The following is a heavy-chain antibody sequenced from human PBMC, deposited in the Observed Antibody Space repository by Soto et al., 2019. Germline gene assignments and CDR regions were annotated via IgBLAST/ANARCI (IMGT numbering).Heavy chain of an antibody. CDR1: GFTFSNYA. D-gene: IGHD4-17*01. J-gene: IGHJ4*02. Sequence: EVQLVESGGGLVQPGGSLRLSCAASGFTFSNYAMNWVRQAPGKGLEWVSYISHKSSAIYHADSVKGRFTISRDNAKNSLYLQMNSLRDEDTAVYYCARDTYSSTTVPRMDYWGQGTLVTVSS. CDR2: ISHKSSAI. V-gene: IGHV3-48*02. CDR3: ARDTYSSTTVPRMDY.